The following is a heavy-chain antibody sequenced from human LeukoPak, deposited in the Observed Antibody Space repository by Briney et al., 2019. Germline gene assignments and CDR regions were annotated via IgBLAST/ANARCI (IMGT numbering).Heavy chain of an antibody. D-gene: IGHD3-16*02. CDR1: GGSFSGYY. CDR3: ARVLYDYVWGSYRSGYFDY. V-gene: IGHV4-34*01. CDR2: INHSGST. J-gene: IGHJ4*02. Sequence: SETLSLTCAVYGGSFSGYYWSWIRQPPGKGLEWIGEINHSGSTNYNPSPKSRVTISVDTSKNQFSLKLSSVTAADTAVYYCARVLYDYVWGSYRSGYFDYWGQGTLVTVSS.